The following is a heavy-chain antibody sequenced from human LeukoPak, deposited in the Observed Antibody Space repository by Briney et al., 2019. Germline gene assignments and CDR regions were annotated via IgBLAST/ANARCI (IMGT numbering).Heavy chain of an antibody. V-gene: IGHV3-64*01. CDR3: ARAGYYDSSGPPTY. J-gene: IGHJ4*02. D-gene: IGHD3-22*01. CDR2: ISSNGGST. CDR1: GFTFSSYA. Sequence: GGSLRLSCAASGFTFSSYAMHWVRQAPGKGLEYVSAISSNGGSTYYANSVKGRFTISRDNSKNTLYLQMGSLRAEDMAVYYCARAGYYDSSGPPTYWGQGTLVTVSS.